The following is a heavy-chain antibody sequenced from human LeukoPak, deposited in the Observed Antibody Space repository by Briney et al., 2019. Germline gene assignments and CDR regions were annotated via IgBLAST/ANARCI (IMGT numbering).Heavy chain of an antibody. Sequence: TLSLTCTVSGGSISSGSYYWSWIRQHPGKGLEWIGYIYYSGSTYYNPSLKSRVTISVDTSKNQFSLKLSSVTAADTAVYYCAREEGYSYGLDYWGQGTLVTVSS. CDR1: GGSISSGSYY. J-gene: IGHJ4*02. D-gene: IGHD5-18*01. CDR3: AREEGYSYGLDY. V-gene: IGHV4-31*03. CDR2: IYYSGST.